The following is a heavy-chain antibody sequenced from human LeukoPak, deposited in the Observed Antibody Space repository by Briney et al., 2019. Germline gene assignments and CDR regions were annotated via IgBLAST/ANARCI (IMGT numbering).Heavy chain of an antibody. V-gene: IGHV3-9*03. J-gene: IGHJ4*02. D-gene: IGHD6-19*01. CDR2: ISWNSGSI. CDR3: AKDIGIAVAGFDY. CDR1: GFTFDDYA. Sequence: GGSLRLSCAASGFTFDDYAMRWVRQAPGKGLEWVSGISWNSGSIGYADSVKGRFTISRDNAKNSLYLQMNSLRAEDMALYYCAKDIGIAVAGFDYWGQGTLVTVSS.